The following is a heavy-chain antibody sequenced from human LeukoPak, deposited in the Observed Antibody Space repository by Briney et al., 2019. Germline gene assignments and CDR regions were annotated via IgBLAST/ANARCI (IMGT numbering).Heavy chain of an antibody. Sequence: GGSLRLSRAASGFTFSSYSMNWVRQAPGKGLEWVSSISSSSSYIYYADSVKGRFTISRDNAKNSLYLQMNSLRAEDTAVYYCAKRGYSSWYFDYWGQGTLVTVSS. J-gene: IGHJ4*02. CDR3: AKRGYSSWYFDY. V-gene: IGHV3-21*01. CDR2: ISSSSSYI. CDR1: GFTFSSYS. D-gene: IGHD5-18*01.